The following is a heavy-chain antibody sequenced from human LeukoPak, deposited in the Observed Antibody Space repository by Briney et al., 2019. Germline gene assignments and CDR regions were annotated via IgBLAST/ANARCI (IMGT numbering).Heavy chain of an antibody. D-gene: IGHD3-22*01. CDR1: GGSISSSSYY. Sequence: SETLSLTCTVSGGSISSSSYYWGWIRQPPGTGLEWLGSIYYSGSTYYNPSLKSRVTISVDTSKNQFSLKLSSVTAADTAVYYRARRLRSGYYDSRGAMQAFDIWGQGTLVTVSS. J-gene: IGHJ4*02. CDR2: IYYSGST. V-gene: IGHV4-39*01. CDR3: ARRLRSGYYDSRGAMQAFDI.